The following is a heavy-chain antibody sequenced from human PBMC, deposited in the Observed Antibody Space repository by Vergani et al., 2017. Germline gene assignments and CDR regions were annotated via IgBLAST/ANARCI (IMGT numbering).Heavy chain of an antibody. D-gene: IGHD6-19*01. Sequence: QLQLQESGPGLVKPSETLSLTCTVSGGSISSSSYYWGWIRQPPGKGLEWIGSIYYSGSTYYNPSLKSRVTISVDTSKNQFSLKLSSVTAADTAVYYCARHENNAYSSGWYFDYGGQGTLVTVSS. CDR1: GGSISSSSYY. J-gene: IGHJ4*02. CDR3: ARHENNAYSSGWYFDY. CDR2: IYYSGST. V-gene: IGHV4-39*01.